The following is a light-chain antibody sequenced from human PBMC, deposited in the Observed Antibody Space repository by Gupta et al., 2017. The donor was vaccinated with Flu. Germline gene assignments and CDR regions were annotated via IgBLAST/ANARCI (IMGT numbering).Light chain of an antibody. J-gene: IGLJ2*01. CDR2: QDS. Sequence: CWYQVRPGQSPLLVIYQDSKRPSGIPERFSGSNSGNTATLTISGTQAMDEADYDCQAWDSSTAEVLGGGAKLTVL. V-gene: IGLV3-1*01. CDR3: QAWDSSTAEV.